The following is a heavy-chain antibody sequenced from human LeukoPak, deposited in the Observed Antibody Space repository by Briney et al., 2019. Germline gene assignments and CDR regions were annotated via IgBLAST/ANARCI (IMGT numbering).Heavy chain of an antibody. D-gene: IGHD3-22*01. CDR3: ARVGIYDSSGYYYLALGY. V-gene: IGHV4-59*01. CDR1: GGSISSYY. Sequence: SETLSLTCTVSGGSISSYYWSWLRQPPGKGLEWIGYIYYSGSTNYNPFLKSRVTISVDTSKNQFSLKLSSVTAADTAVYYWARVGIYDSSGYYYLALGYWGQGTLVTVSS. J-gene: IGHJ4*02. CDR2: IYYSGST.